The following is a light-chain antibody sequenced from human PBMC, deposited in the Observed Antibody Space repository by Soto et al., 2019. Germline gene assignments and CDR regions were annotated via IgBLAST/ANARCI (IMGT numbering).Light chain of an antibody. Sequence: EIVLTQSPASLSLSPGDRATLSFRASQSVPRNLAWYQQRPGQAPRLLIYDASTRATGIPDRFSGSGFGTDFTLIISRLEPEDFAVYYCQQYGTSPPWTFGLGTKVDIK. CDR2: DAS. V-gene: IGKV3-20*01. J-gene: IGKJ1*01. CDR3: QQYGTSPPWT. CDR1: QSVPRN.